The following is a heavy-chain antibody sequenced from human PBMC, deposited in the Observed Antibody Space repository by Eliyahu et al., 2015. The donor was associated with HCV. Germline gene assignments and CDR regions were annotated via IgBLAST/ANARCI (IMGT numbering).Heavy chain of an antibody. CDR2: INPNXAST. CDR1: GYTLSDSY. CDR3: ARGAPTVTARCDY. V-gene: IGHV1-46*01. D-gene: IGHD4-17*01. J-gene: IGHJ4*02. Sequence: QVQLVQSGAEVKKPGASVKVSCKASGYTLSDSYMHWVRQGPGQGLEGMGXINPNXASTTXAXKFXXRLIMXXDTSTXXVSMELISLRSDDTAVYYCARGAPTVTARCDYWGQGTLVTVSS.